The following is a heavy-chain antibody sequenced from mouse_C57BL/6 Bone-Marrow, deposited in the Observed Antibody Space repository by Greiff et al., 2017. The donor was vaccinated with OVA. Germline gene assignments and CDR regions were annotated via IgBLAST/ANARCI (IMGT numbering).Heavy chain of an antibody. CDR3: TTKTRWYFDV. CDR2: IDPENGDT. J-gene: IGHJ1*03. CDR1: GFNIKDDY. V-gene: IGHV14-4*01. Sequence: EVPLQQSGAELVRPGASVKLSCTASGFNIKDDYMHWVKQRPEPGLEWIGWIDPENGDTEYASKFQGKATITADTSSNTAYLQLSSLTSEDTAVYYCTTKTRWYFDVWGTGTTVTVSS.